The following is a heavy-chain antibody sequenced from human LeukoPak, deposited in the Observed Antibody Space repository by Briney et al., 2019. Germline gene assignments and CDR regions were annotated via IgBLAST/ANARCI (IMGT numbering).Heavy chain of an antibody. Sequence: SETLSLTCAVYGGSFSGYYWSWIRQPPGKGLEWIGEINHSGSTNYNPSLKSRVTISVDTSKNQFSLKLSSVTAADTAVYYCARQVVVAAFDPWGQGTLVTVSS. V-gene: IGHV4-34*01. CDR2: INHSGST. D-gene: IGHD2-15*01. J-gene: IGHJ5*02. CDR1: GGSFSGYY. CDR3: ARQVVVAAFDP.